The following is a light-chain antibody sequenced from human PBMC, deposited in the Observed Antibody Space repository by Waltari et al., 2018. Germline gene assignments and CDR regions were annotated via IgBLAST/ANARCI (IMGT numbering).Light chain of an antibody. CDR3: SSRDSSASHVL. CDR2: GKN. Sequence: SSELTQDPAVSVALGQTVRITCQGASLRASYASWYQQKSGQAHILVLFGKNKRPSVIPDRFSGYNSETTTALTITGAQAEDEADYYCSSRDSSASHVLFAGGTKLTVL. V-gene: IGLV3-19*01. J-gene: IGLJ2*01. CDR1: SLRASY.